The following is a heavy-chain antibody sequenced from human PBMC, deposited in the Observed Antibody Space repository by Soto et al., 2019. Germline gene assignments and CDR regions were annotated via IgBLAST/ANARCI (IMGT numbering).Heavy chain of an antibody. CDR1: GFTFSGYY. D-gene: IGHD6-19*01. CDR3: ARLGSGWSVDY. V-gene: IGHV3-11*01. CDR2: IGGRANSI. J-gene: IGHJ4*02. Sequence: QVQLVESGGGLVKPGGSLRLSCAASGFTFSGYYMSWIRQAPGKGLAWVSYIGGRANSIYYADSVKGRFTISRDNGKNSLFLQMNSLRVEDTAVYYCARLGSGWSVDYWGQGTLVTVSS.